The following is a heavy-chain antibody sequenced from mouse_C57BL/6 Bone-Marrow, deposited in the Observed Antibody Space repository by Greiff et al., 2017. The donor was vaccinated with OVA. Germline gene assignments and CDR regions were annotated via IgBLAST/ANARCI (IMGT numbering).Heavy chain of an antibody. CDR3: ARRDYGSRFYYDY. CDR1: GFPFSSYT. Sequence: EVKVVESGGGLVKPGGSLKLSCAASGFPFSSYTMSWVRQTPEKRLEWVATISGGGGNTYYPDSVKGRFTITRDNAKNTLYLQMSSLRSEDTALYYCARRDYGSRFYYDYWGQGTTLTVSS. V-gene: IGHV5-9*01. CDR2: ISGGGGNT. D-gene: IGHD1-1*01. J-gene: IGHJ2*01.